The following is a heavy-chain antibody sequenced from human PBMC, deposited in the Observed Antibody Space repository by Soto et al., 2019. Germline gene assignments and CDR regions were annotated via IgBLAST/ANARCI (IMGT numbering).Heavy chain of an antibody. CDR1: GDSVSSNSAA. J-gene: IGHJ3*02. CDR3: ARGRRNCSGGSCYYSDAFDI. CDR2: TYYRSKWYN. V-gene: IGHV6-1*01. D-gene: IGHD2-15*01. Sequence: SQTLSLTCAISGDSVSSNSAACNWIRQSPSRGLEWLGRTYYRSKWYNDYAVSVKSRITINPDTSKNQFSLQLNSVTPEDTAVYYFARGRRNCSGGSCYYSDAFDIWGQGTMVTVSS.